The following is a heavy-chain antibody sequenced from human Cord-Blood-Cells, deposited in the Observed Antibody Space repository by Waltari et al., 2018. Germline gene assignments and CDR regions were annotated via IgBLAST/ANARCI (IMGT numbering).Heavy chain of an antibody. CDR3: ASSQYSSGWYLDY. V-gene: IGHV4-30-4*08. J-gene: IGHJ4*02. D-gene: IGHD6-19*01. CDR1: GGSNSSGASY. CDR2: IYYSGST. Sequence: QVQLQESGPGLVKPSQTLSPPCTVSGGSNSSGASYWCWIRQPPGKGLEWIGYIYYSGSTYYNPSLKSRVTISVDTSKNQFSLKLSSVTAADTAVYYCASSQYSSGWYLDYWGQGTLVTVSS.